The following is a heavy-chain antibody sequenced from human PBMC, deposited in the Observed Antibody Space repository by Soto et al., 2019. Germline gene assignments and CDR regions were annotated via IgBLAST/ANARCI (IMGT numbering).Heavy chain of an antibody. J-gene: IGHJ5*02. D-gene: IGHD3-22*01. CDR3: AREENYYDSSGPGGWFDP. CDR2: ISAYNGNT. CDR1: GYTFTSYG. V-gene: IGHV1-18*04. Sequence: ASVKVSCKASGYTFTSYGISWVRQAPGQGLEWMGWISAYNGNTNYAQKLQGRVTMTTDISTSTAYMELRSLRSDDTAVYYCAREENYYDSSGPGGWFDPWGQGTLVTVSS.